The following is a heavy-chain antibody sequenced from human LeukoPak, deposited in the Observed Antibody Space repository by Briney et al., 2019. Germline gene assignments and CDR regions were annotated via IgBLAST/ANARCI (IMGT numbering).Heavy chain of an antibody. Sequence: ASVKVSCKASGYTFTGYYMHWVRQAPGQGLEWMGWISPNSGGTNYAQKFQGRVTMTRDTSISTAYMELSRLRSDDTAVYYCARDREPLSGWTPDFDYWGQGTLVTVSS. CDR1: GYTFTGYY. CDR2: ISPNSGGT. CDR3: ARDREPLSGWTPDFDY. V-gene: IGHV1-2*02. D-gene: IGHD6-19*01. J-gene: IGHJ4*02.